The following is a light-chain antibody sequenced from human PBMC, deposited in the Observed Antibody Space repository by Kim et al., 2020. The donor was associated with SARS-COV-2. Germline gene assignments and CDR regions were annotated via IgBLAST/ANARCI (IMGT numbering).Light chain of an antibody. CDR3: QQYDVWPPWT. CDR1: QSVGSN. V-gene: IGKV3-15*01. Sequence: EVVMTQSPATLSVSPGERATLSCRASQSVGSNLAWYQQKIGQAPSLLIYGASTRAAGVPVRFSGSGSGTEFTLPIISLQSEDVAVYYCQQYDVWPPWTFGHGTKVDIK. CDR2: GAS. J-gene: IGKJ1*01.